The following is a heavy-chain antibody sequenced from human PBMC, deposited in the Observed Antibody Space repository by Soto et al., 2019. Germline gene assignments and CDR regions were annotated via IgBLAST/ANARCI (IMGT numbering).Heavy chain of an antibody. CDR1: GFTFSSFH. J-gene: IGHJ6*02. Sequence: GGSLRLSCAASGFTFSSFHMNWFRQAPGRGLEWVAYITSSSDTIYYSDSVKGRFTISRDNGKNSLFLQMNSLRDEDTAVYYCARVVVVIPPGYYYAMDVWGQGTTVTVSS. V-gene: IGHV3-48*02. CDR2: ITSSSDTI. CDR3: ARVVVVIPPGYYYAMDV. D-gene: IGHD3-22*01.